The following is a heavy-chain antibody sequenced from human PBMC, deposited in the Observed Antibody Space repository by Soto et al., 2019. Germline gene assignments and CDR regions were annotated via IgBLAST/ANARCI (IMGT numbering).Heavy chain of an antibody. CDR2: TSGGAGST. D-gene: IGHD6-19*01. Sequence: EVQLLEAGGGLVQPGGSLRLSCAASGFTFNSSAMSWVRQAPGKGLEWGSTTSGGAGSTYYADSVKGRFTISRDNSKNTLYLQMNSLRADDTAVYYCAKGRYRIGWYDPYFDYWGQGTLVTVSS. J-gene: IGHJ4*02. CDR3: AKGRYRIGWYDPYFDY. V-gene: IGHV3-23*01. CDR1: GFTFNSSA.